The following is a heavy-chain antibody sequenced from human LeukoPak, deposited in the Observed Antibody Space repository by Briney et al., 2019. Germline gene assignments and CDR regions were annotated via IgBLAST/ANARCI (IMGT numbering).Heavy chain of an antibody. CDR3: ARASNYYDSSGYYWYFDL. CDR2: IYYSGST. CDR1: GGSISSGDYY. Sequence: SETLSLTCTVSGGSISSGDYYWSWIRQPPGKGLEWIGYIYYSGSTYYNPSLKSRVTISVDTSKNQFSLKLSSVTAADTAVYYCARASNYYDSSGYYWYFDLWGRGTLVTVSS. D-gene: IGHD3-22*01. V-gene: IGHV4-30-4*01. J-gene: IGHJ2*01.